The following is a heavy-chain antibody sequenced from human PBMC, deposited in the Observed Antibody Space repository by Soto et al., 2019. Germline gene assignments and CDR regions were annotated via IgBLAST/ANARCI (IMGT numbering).Heavy chain of an antibody. CDR2: IRVYNGNT. V-gene: IGHV1-18*01. Sequence: QVQLVQSGAEVKKPGASVKVSCKASGYTFISYGISWVRQAPGQGLEWMGWIRVYNGNTNYAQKLQGRVTMTTDTTTSTADMEWRSPGSDDTALYYCARDLPPSDYWGQGTLVTVSS. CDR3: ARDLPPSDY. J-gene: IGHJ4*02. CDR1: GYTFISYG.